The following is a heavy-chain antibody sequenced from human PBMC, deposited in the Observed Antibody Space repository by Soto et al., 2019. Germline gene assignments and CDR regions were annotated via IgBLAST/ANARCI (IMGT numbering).Heavy chain of an antibody. CDR2: MNPNSVNP. J-gene: IGHJ4*02. CDR1: GYTFTSYD. V-gene: IGHV1-8*01. CDR3: ARVVHKERDY. Sequence: ASVKVSCKASGYTFTSYDINWVRQATGQGLEWMGWMNPNSVNPGYAQKSQSRVTMTRNTSISTAYMELTSLRSEDPAGYYCARVVHKERDYWGQGTLVTVSS. D-gene: IGHD1-1*01.